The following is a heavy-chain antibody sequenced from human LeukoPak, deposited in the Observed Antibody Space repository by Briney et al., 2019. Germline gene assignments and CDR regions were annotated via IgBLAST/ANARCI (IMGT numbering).Heavy chain of an antibody. CDR1: GFTFSSYG. D-gene: IGHD3-9*01. CDR3: AKDDHYDILTAPGY. V-gene: IGHV3-30*18. J-gene: IGHJ4*02. Sequence: GGSLRLSCAASGFTFSSYGMHWVRQAPGKGLEWVAVISYDGSNKYYADSVKGRFTISRDNSKNTLYLQMNSLRAEDTAVYYCAKDDHYDILTAPGYWGQGTLVTVSS. CDR2: ISYDGSNK.